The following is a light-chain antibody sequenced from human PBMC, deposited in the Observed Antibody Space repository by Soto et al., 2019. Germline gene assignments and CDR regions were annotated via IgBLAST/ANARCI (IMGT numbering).Light chain of an antibody. J-gene: IGKJ5*01. Sequence: EIVMTQASATLSVCPGDRATLSCSASQSVTINLAWYQQKPGHAPRLLIYGASTRATDIPARFSGSGSGTEFTLTISGLQSEDFAVYYCQQYNNWPPITFGQGTRLEI. CDR1: QSVTIN. CDR3: QQYNNWPPIT. V-gene: IGKV3D-15*01. CDR2: GAS.